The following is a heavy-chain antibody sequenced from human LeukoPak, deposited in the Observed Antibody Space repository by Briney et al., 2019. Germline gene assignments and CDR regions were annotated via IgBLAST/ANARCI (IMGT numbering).Heavy chain of an antibody. Sequence: ASVKVSCKASGYTFTSYGISWVRQAPGQGLEWMGWISAYNGNTNYAQKLQGRVTMTTDTSTSTAYMELRSLRSDVTAVYYCARASSSTRYYYYGMDVWGKGTTVTVSS. CDR3: ARASSSTRYYYYGMDV. CDR2: ISAYNGNT. J-gene: IGHJ6*04. D-gene: IGHD6-13*01. CDR1: GYTFTSYG. V-gene: IGHV1-18*04.